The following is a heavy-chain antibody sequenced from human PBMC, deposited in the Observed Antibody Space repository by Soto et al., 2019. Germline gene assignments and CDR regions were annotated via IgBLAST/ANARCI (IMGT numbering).Heavy chain of an antibody. D-gene: IGHD2-2*01. J-gene: IGHJ6*02. CDR2: IYYSGST. CDR1: GASISRRGYY. Sequence: SETLSLTCTFSGASISRRGYYWNWIRQHPAKGLEWIGYIYYSGSTYYNPSLKNRVTISVDTSKNQFSLKLSSVTAADRAVYYCARFKVVPAAMFPNYYYYYGMDVWGQGTAVTVSS. CDR3: ARFKVVPAAMFPNYYYYYGMDV. V-gene: IGHV4-31*03.